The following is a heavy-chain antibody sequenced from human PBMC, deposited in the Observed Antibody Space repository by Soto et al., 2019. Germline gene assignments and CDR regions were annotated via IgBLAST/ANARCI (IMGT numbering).Heavy chain of an antibody. V-gene: IGHV3-21*01. CDR3: ARDRQQLQLDWYFDL. Sequence: EVQLVESGGGLVRPGGSLRLSCAASGFTFSSYNMNWVRQAPGTGLEWVSSINSISSYIYYADSVKGRFTISRDNVKNSLYLQLNSLRAEDTAVYYCARDRQQLQLDWYFDLWGRGTLVTVSS. J-gene: IGHJ2*01. CDR1: GFTFSSYN. D-gene: IGHD6-13*01. CDR2: INSISSYI.